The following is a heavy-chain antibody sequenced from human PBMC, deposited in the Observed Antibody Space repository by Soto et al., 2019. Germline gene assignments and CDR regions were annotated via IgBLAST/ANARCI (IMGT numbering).Heavy chain of an antibody. CDR2: MRNKANSYTT. CDR1: GFTFSDHY. V-gene: IGHV3-72*01. Sequence: EVQLVESGGGLVQPGGSQRLSCAASGFTFSDHYMDWVRQAPGKGLEWVGRMRNKANSYTTDYAASVKGRFTISRNDSKDSLYLQMNSLKTEDTAIYYCARDSGKGAYFGYWGHGTLATVSS. CDR3: ARDSGKGAYFGY. D-gene: IGHD1-26*01. J-gene: IGHJ4*01.